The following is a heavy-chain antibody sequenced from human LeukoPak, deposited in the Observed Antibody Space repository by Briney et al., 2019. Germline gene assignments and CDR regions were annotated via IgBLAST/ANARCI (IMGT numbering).Heavy chain of an antibody. CDR2: INHSGST. D-gene: IGHD3-3*01. CDR1: GGSFSGYY. V-gene: IGHV4-34*01. J-gene: IGHJ5*02. Sequence: SETLSLTCAVYGGSFSGYYWSWIRQPPGKGLEWIGEINHSGSTNYNPSLKSRVTISVDTSKNQFSLKLSSVTAADTAVYYCARDVKIFGVVIHKGNWFDPWGQGTLVTVSS. CDR3: ARDVKIFGVVIHKGNWFDP.